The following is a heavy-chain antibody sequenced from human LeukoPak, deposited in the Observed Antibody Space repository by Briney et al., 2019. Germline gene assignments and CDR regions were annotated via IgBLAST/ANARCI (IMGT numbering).Heavy chain of an antibody. CDR2: INPSGGST. Sequence: VASVKVSCKASGYTFTSYYMHWVRQAPGQGLEWMGIINPSGGSTSYAQKFQGRVTMTRDTSTSTVYMELSSLRSEDTAVYYCAREDCSSTSCYLIGWFDPWGQGTLVTVSS. J-gene: IGHJ5*02. V-gene: IGHV1-46*03. D-gene: IGHD2-2*01. CDR3: AREDCSSTSCYLIGWFDP. CDR1: GYTFTSYY.